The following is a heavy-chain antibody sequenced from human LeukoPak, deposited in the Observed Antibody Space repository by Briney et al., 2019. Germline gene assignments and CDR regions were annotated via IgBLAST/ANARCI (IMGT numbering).Heavy chain of an antibody. CDR3: ARALNWNDIHYVAY. CDR2: IYSSGST. V-gene: IGHV4-59*10. D-gene: IGHD1-1*01. Sequence: PSETLSLTCAVYGGSFSGFFWSWIRQPAGKGLEWIGRIYSSGSTNYNPSLKSRVTISVDTSKTQFSLQLNSVTAADTAVYYCARALNWNDIHYVAYWGRGTLVTVSS. CDR1: GGSFSGFF. J-gene: IGHJ4*02.